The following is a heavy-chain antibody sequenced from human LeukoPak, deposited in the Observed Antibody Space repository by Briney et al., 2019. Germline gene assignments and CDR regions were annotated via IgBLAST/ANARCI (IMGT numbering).Heavy chain of an antibody. D-gene: IGHD3-22*01. CDR2: ISSSSRFI. CDR1: GFTFNSYS. Sequence: GGSLRLSCAASGFTFNSYSMNWFRQAPGKGLEWVSPISSSSRFIYYADSVKGRFTISRDNAKNSLYLQMNSLRAEDTAVYYCAKSGGAYYYDSSGYYYAIYMDVWGKGTTVTVSS. J-gene: IGHJ6*03. CDR3: AKSGGAYYYDSSGYYYAIYMDV. V-gene: IGHV3-21*01.